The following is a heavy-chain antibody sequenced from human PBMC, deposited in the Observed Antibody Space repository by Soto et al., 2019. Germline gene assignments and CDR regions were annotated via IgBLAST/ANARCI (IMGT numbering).Heavy chain of an antibody. CDR3: GRRPKSGSFHYYGVDV. V-gene: IGHV4-39*01. CDR1: GGSIRSSSYY. CDR2: IYYTGST. D-gene: IGHD1-26*01. J-gene: IGHJ6*02. Sequence: SETLSLTCTVSGGSIRSSSYYWDWIRQSPGKGLEWIGHIYYTGSTYYIPSLKSRVTISIDTSKNQFSLKLTSVTATDTAVYYCGRRPKSGSFHYYGVDVWGQGTTVT.